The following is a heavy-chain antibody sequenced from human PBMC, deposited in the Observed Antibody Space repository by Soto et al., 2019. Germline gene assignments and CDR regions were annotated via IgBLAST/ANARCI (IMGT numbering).Heavy chain of an antibody. CDR1: GFTFNIYA. CDR2: NTSSGST. CDR3: ARGMAPLDY. V-gene: IGHV3-23*01. J-gene: IGHJ4*02. Sequence: EVQLLESGGGLVQPGGSLRLSCAASGFTFNIYAMSWVRQAPGKGLEYVSPNTSSGSTYYTDSVKGRFTISRDNSKNTLYLDMNSLRAEDTAVYYCARGMAPLDYWGQGTLVTVSS. D-gene: IGHD5-12*01.